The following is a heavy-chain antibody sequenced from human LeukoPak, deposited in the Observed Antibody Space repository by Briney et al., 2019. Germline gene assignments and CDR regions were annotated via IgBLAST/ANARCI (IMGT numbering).Heavy chain of an antibody. Sequence: GGSLRLSCPASGFTFSDYYMSWIRQPPGKGLEWVSYISDSSNTIYYADSVKGRFAISRANAKNSLYLQMNSLRAEDTAVYYCVRFVSAATAGRSTGFDSWGQGTLVTVSS. V-gene: IGHV3-11*01. CDR2: ISDSSNTI. CDR3: VRFVSAATAGRSTGFDS. CDR1: GFTFSDYY. D-gene: IGHD6-13*01. J-gene: IGHJ5*01.